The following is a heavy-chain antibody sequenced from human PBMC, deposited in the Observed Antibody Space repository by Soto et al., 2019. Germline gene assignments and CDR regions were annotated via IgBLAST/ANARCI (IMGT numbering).Heavy chain of an antibody. J-gene: IGHJ4*02. D-gene: IGHD5-12*01. CDR3: ASAVATSIIFGD. Sequence: PETLSLTCTVSGVSIFGRGYYWAYIRQSPEKGLEWIGFIYFSGTTYYNPSLKSRVTISGDRPKNRFSLTLTSVTAADTAVYYGASAVATSIIFGDWGQGSLVTVAS. CDR1: GVSIFGRGYY. V-gene: IGHV4-39*01. CDR2: IYFSGTT.